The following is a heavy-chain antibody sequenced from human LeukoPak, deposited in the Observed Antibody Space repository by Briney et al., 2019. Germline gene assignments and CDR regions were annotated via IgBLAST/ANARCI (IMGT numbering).Heavy chain of an antibody. CDR3: ATRNPSTDYEFWSGYYAFDY. CDR1: GLSFINYA. J-gene: IGHJ4*02. Sequence: GGSLRLSCVASGLSFINYAMTWVRQAPGKGLEWVSTINSGSAGSTSYADSVKGRFTISRGTSKNTLYLQVNSLRAEDTAVYYCATRNPSTDYEFWSGYYAFDYWGQGTLVTVSS. V-gene: IGHV3-23*01. CDR2: INSGSAGST. D-gene: IGHD3-3*01.